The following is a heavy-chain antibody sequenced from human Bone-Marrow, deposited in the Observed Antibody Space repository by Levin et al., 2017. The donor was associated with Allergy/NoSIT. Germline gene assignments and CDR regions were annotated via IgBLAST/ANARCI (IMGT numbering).Heavy chain of an antibody. Sequence: LSLTCAASGFTFDDYGMSWVRQAPGKGLEWVSGINWNGGSTGYGDSVKGRFTISRDNAKNSLYLQMNSLRTEDTALYYCVRDPQAATTNWGLGTLVTVS. CDR1: GFTFDDYG. V-gene: IGHV3-20*04. CDR3: VRDPQAATTN. J-gene: IGHJ1*01. CDR2: INWNGGST. D-gene: IGHD1-7*01.